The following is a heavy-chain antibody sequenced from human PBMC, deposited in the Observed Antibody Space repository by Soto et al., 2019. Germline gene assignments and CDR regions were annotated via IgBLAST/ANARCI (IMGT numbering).Heavy chain of an antibody. CDR3: PRDMEYYDFWRFYRNYDYHRNLLSCPALRASDL. J-gene: IGHJ2*01. CDR1: GYAFTSYG. V-gene: IGHV1-18*03. CDR2: ISAYNGNT. Sequence: ASVKFSGKFSGYAFTSYGISWVRQAPEQGLKWMGWISAYNGNTNYAQNLQGKVTMTTDTSTRPAYMEVRSLRSDDMAVYYSPRDMEYYDFWRFYRNYDYHRNLLSCPALRASDL. D-gene: IGHD3-3*01.